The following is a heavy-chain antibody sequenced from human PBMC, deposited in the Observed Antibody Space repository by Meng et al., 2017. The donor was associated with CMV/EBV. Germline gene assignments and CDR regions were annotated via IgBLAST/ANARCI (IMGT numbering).Heavy chain of an antibody. V-gene: IGHV1-2*02. CDR2: INPNSGCT. D-gene: IGHD3-10*01. CDR1: GYTFTGYY. CDR3: AKDEKVRVRGVTYYYYYGMDV. Sequence: ASVKVSCKASGYTFTGYYMPWVRQAPGQGLEWMGWINPNSGCTNYAQKFQGRVTMTRDTSISTAYMELRRLRSDDTAVYYCAKDEKVRVRGVTYYYYYGMDVWGQGTTVTVSS. J-gene: IGHJ6*02.